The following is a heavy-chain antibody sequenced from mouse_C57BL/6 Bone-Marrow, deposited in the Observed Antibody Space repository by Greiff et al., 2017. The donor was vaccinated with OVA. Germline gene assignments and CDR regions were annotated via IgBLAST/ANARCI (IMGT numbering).Heavy chain of an antibody. V-gene: IGHV5-12*01. J-gene: IGHJ1*03. D-gene: IGHD1-1*01. Sequence: EVQLVESGGGLVQPGGSLKLSCAASGFTFSDYYMYWVRQTPEKRLEWVAYISNGGGSTYYPDTVKGRFTISRDNAKNTLYLQMSRLKSEDTAMCYCASLLLWYFEVWGTGTTVTVSS. CDR3: ASLLLWYFEV. CDR1: GFTFSDYY. CDR2: ISNGGGST.